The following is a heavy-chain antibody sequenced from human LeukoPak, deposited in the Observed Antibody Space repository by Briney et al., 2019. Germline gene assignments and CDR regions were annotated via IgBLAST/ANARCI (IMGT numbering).Heavy chain of an antibody. Sequence: GGSLSLSCAASGFTFSDYDMGWIRRAPGKGLEWISYISRTIYYADSVKGRFTISRDNAKNSLYLQMNSLRAEDTAVYYCARRIWGADSQSHTFDIWGQGTMVTVSS. D-gene: IGHD3-16*01. CDR3: ARRIWGADSQSHTFDI. V-gene: IGHV3-11*01. CDR2: ISRTI. J-gene: IGHJ3*02. CDR1: GFTFSDYD.